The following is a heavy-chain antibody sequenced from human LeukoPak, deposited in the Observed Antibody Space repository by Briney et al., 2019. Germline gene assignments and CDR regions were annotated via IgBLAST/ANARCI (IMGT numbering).Heavy chain of an antibody. D-gene: IGHD3-22*01. V-gene: IGHV4-39*01. Sequence: SETLSLTCTVSGGSISSSSYYWGWIRQPPGKGLEWIGSIYYSGSTYYNPSLKSRVTISVDTSKNQFSLKLSSVTAADTAVYHCARQQYYDSSGYFPIDYWGQGTLVTVSS. CDR1: GGSISSSSYY. J-gene: IGHJ4*02. CDR3: ARQQYYDSSGYFPIDY. CDR2: IYYSGST.